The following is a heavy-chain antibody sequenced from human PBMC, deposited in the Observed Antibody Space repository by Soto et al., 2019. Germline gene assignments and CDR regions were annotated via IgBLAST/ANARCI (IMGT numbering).Heavy chain of an antibody. J-gene: IGHJ6*02. Sequence: EVQLVESGGGLVQPGGSLRLSCAASGFTFSSHTMNWVRQAPGKGLEWVSSISSDSSYKYYTDSVTGRFTVSRDNAKNSLYLQMNSLRAEDTAVYYCARGFCTRSSCYIGGFYYYGMDVWGQGATVTVSS. D-gene: IGHD2-2*02. CDR2: ISSDSSYK. V-gene: IGHV3-21*01. CDR1: GFTFSSHT. CDR3: ARGFCTRSSCYIGGFYYYGMDV.